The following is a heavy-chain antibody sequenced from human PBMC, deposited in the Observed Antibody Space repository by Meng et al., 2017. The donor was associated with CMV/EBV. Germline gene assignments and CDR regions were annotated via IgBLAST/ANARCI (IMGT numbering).Heavy chain of an antibody. CDR3: ARAWVGEEYYFDY. CDR2: ISAYNGNT. Sequence: VHAFHAAAEVKKPGALVKVSCKPPGYTFTSYGISWVRQAPGQGLEWMGWISAYNGNTNFAQKLQGRVTMTTDTSTSTAYMELRSLRSDDTAVYYCARAWVGEEYYFDYWGQGTLVTVSS. D-gene: IGHD3-10*01. J-gene: IGHJ4*02. V-gene: IGHV1-18*01. CDR1: GYTFTSYG.